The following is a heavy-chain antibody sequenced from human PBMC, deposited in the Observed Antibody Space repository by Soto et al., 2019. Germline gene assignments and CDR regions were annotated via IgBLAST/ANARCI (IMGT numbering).Heavy chain of an antibody. CDR1: GFTFNNSW. J-gene: IGHJ4*02. CDR2: INSDGTTT. Sequence: EVQLVDSGGGLVQPGGSLRLSCAASGFTFNNSWMYWVRQTPEKGLVWVSGINSDGTTTIYADSVKGRYTISRDNAKNTLYLQMNSLTVEDTAIYYCVRDIRWGQGTLVTVSS. V-gene: IGHV3-74*01. CDR3: VRDIR.